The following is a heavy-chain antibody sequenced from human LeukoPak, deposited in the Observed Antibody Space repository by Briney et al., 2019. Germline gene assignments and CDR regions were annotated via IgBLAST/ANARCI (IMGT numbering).Heavy chain of an antibody. CDR1: GFIFSSHW. CDR3: ARDSGYDYDY. J-gene: IGHJ4*02. D-gene: IGHD5-12*01. V-gene: IGHV3-7*04. CDR2: IQQDGSEK. Sequence: GGSLRLSCAASGFIFSSHWMSWVRQAPGKGLEWVANIQQDGSEKYYVDSVKGRFTISRDNAKNSLYLQMNSLRVEDTAVYYCARDSGYDYDYWGQGTLVTVSS.